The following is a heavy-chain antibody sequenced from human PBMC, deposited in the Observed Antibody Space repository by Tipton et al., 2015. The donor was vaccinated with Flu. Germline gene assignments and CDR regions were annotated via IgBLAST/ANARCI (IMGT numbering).Heavy chain of an antibody. CDR2: IYSTGST. D-gene: IGHD3-10*01. V-gene: IGHV4-61*02. CDR3: AAAPYGSGSWDF. CDR1: GGSMTNYFWGSYY. Sequence: TLSLTCTVSGGSMTNYFWGSYYWSWIRQPAGKGLEWIGRIYSTGSTNYNPSVKSRVTMSVDTSKNQFSLKLTSLTAADTASYYCAAAPYGSGSWDFWGQGAVVTVSS. J-gene: IGHJ1*01.